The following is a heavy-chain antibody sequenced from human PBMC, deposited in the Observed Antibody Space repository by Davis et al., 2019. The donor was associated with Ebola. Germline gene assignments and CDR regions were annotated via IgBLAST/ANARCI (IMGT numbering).Heavy chain of an antibody. J-gene: IGHJ5*02. CDR1: GYTFTSYH. D-gene: IGHD6-19*01. CDR2: INPSGGST. Sequence: AASVKVSCKASGYTFTSYHLHCVRQPSGQRLEWLGLINPSGGSTRYAQKFQGRVTMTRDTYTSTVYMELTSMTSEDTAVYYCARSPEDSTGWNDWFDPWGQGTLVTVSS. V-gene: IGHV1-46*01. CDR3: ARSPEDSTGWNDWFDP.